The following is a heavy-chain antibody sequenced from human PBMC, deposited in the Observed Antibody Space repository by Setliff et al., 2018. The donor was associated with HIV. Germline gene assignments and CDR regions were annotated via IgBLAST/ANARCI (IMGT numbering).Heavy chain of an antibody. CDR3: ARLGDFWGGYYYFDY. V-gene: IGHV1-46*01. D-gene: IGHD3-3*01. J-gene: IGHJ4*02. Sequence: GASVKVSCKASGYTFTNYYIHLVRQAPGQGLEWMVIINPSGGRTSYTQKFQGRVTMTRVTSTNTVYMELSSLRSADTAVYYCARLGDFWGGYYYFDYWGQGTLVTVSS. CDR2: INPSGGRT. CDR1: GYTFTNYY.